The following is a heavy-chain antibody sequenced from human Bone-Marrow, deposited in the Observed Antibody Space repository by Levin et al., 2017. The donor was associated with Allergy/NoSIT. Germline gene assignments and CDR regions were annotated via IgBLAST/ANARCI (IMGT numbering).Heavy chain of an antibody. V-gene: IGHV3-30*15. J-gene: IGHJ4*02. CDR2: VSYDGTDV. CDR1: GFTFSSYA. D-gene: IGHD3-10*01. CDR3: AREGEYLGSGVHHYYLDY. Sequence: GGSLRLSCTTSGFTFSSYAMHWVRQAPGRGLEWVAVVSYDGTDVYYADSVRGRFSISRDNSKNTLYMQMGSLRRDDTAVYYCAREGEYLGSGVHHYYLDYWGKGTLVTVSS.